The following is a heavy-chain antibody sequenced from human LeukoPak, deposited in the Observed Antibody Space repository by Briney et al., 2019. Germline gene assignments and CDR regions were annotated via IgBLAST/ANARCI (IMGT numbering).Heavy chain of an antibody. CDR2: ISAYDGNT. CDR3: ARGGVSNSWYRSPDY. Sequence: ASVKVSCKASGYTFTIYGIGWVRQAPGQGLEWMGWISAYDGNTNYTQKLQGRVTMTTDTSTSTAHMEVKSLTSDDTAVYYCARGGVSNSWYRSPDYWGQGTLVTVSS. CDR1: GYTFTIYG. V-gene: IGHV1-18*01. J-gene: IGHJ4*02. D-gene: IGHD6-13*01.